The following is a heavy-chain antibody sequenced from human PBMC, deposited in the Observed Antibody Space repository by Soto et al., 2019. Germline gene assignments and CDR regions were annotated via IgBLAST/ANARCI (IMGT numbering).Heavy chain of an antibody. CDR1: GFSISSDYI. CDR2: IYRSGST. J-gene: IGHJ4*02. D-gene: IGHD2-21*01. Sequence: SGTLSLTCAASGFSISSDYIWCLIQAPRGELLWWFGIIYRSGSTYYNPSLKSRVTITVDASKNQFSLKLSSLTAADTAVYYCSSRKDVSGDFFQWGQGTLVTVSS. CDR3: SSRKDVSGDFFQ. V-gene: IGHV4-38-2*01.